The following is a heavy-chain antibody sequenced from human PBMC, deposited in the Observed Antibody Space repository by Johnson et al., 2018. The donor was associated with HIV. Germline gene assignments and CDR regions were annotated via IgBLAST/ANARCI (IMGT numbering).Heavy chain of an antibody. CDR3: AKGVDYYDSSPADAFDI. CDR1: GFIFSSYW. V-gene: IGHV3-7*02. D-gene: IGHD3-22*01. J-gene: IGHJ3*02. Sequence: VRLVEAGGGLVQPGGSLRLSCAVSGFIFSSYWMSWVRQAPWKGLEWVANIKQDGSEKYYADSVKGRFTISRDNSKNTLYLQMNSLRAEDTAVYYCAKGVDYYDSSPADAFDIWGQGTMVTVSS. CDR2: IKQDGSEK.